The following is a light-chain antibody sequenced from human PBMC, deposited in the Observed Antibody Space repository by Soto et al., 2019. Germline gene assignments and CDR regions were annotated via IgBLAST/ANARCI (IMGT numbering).Light chain of an antibody. J-gene: IGKJ1*01. Sequence: DIHIAQSPCSLSASFRDRLTITCRASQGISTYLNWYQQKPGKAPKLLIYAASTLQSGVPSRFSGSGSETDFTLTISSLQPEDFATYSCQQNYSATWTFGQGTKVDIK. V-gene: IGKV1-39*01. CDR1: QGISTY. CDR3: QQNYSATWT. CDR2: AAS.